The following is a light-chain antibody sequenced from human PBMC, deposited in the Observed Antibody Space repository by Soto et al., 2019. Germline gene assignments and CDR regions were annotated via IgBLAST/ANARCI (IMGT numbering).Light chain of an antibody. CDR2: GAS. J-gene: IGKJ1*01. CDR1: QSVSSN. V-gene: IGKV3-15*01. Sequence: ESVFTQSPSTLSVSPGERATLSCRASQSVSSNLAWYQQKPGQAPRLLIYGASTRATGIPARFSGSGSGTEFTLTISSLQSEDFAIYYCQQFNKWPRTFGQGTKVDIK. CDR3: QQFNKWPRT.